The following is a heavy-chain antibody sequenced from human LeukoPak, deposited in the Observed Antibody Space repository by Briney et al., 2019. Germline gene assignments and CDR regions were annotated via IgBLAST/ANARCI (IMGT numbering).Heavy chain of an antibody. Sequence: PGGSLRLSCAASGFTFSSAWMAWVRQAPGKRLEWVGRIKSKSDGGTTEYAAPVKGRFTISTDASKSTLYLQMNSLGTEDTAVYYCTTYYCSGGRCYHFDYWGQGSLVTVSP. J-gene: IGHJ4*02. D-gene: IGHD2-15*01. CDR1: GFTFSSAW. CDR2: IKSKSDGGTT. CDR3: TTYYCSGGRCYHFDY. V-gene: IGHV3-15*01.